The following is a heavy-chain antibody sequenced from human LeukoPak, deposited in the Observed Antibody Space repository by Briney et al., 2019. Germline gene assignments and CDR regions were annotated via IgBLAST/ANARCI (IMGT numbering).Heavy chain of an antibody. J-gene: IGHJ4*02. D-gene: IGHD3-22*01. CDR3: ARVYDSSGYGRVYFDY. Sequence: PSQTPSLTCTVSGGSISSGGYYWSWIRQPPGKGLEWIGYIYHSGSTYYNPSLKSRVTISVDRSKNQFSLKLSSVTAADTAVYYCARVYDSSGYGRVYFDYWGQGTLVTVSS. CDR2: IYHSGST. CDR1: GGSISSGGYY. V-gene: IGHV4-30-2*01.